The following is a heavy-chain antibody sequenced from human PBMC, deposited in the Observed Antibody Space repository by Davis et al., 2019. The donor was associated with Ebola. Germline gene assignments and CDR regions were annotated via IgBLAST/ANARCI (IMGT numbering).Heavy chain of an antibody. D-gene: IGHD3-10*01. V-gene: IGHV3-33*08. Sequence: GESLKISCAVSGFTFSSYGMHWVRQAPGQGLEWVAVQWYDGSNKYYADSVKGRFTISRDNSKNTLYLQMNSLRAEETAVYYCARDRSGTLDYWGQGTLVTVSS. CDR1: GFTFSSYG. CDR3: ARDRSGTLDY. CDR2: QWYDGSNK. J-gene: IGHJ4*02.